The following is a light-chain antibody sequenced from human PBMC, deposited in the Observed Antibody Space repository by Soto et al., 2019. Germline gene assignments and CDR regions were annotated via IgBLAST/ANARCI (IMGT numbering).Light chain of an antibody. Sequence: AIRMTQSPSSLSASTGDRVTITCRASQGISSYLAWYQQKPGKAPKLLIYAASTLQSGVPSRSSGSGSGTDFTLTISCLQSEDFATYYCQQYYSYPRITFGGGTKVDIK. CDR1: QGISSY. CDR3: QQYYSYPRIT. J-gene: IGKJ4*01. CDR2: AAS. V-gene: IGKV1-8*01.